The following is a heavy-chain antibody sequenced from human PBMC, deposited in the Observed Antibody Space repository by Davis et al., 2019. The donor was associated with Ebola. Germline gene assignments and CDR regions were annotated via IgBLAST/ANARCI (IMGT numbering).Heavy chain of an antibody. Sequence: MPSETLSLTCTVSGDSISGSSSYYWGWIRQPPGKGPEWIGSMYYTGTTYYDPPLRGRVTMSVDTSKNRFSLRLSSVTAADTAVYYCATRRLSFEAIDYWGQGTLVTVSS. CDR2: MYYTGTT. V-gene: IGHV4-39*01. J-gene: IGHJ4*02. CDR3: ATRRLSFEAIDY. D-gene: IGHD1-26*01. CDR1: GDSISGSSSYY.